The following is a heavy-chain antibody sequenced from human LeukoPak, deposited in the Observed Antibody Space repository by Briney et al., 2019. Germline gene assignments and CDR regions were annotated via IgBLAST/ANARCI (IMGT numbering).Heavy chain of an antibody. CDR3: ARYFFSGGKEDIYGMDV. J-gene: IGHJ6*02. CDR1: GGSFSGYS. CDR2: IYYSGST. V-gene: IGHV4-34*01. Sequence: PSETLSLTCAVYGGSFSGYSWNWIRQPPGKGLEWIGSIYYSGSTYHNPSLKSRLTISVDTSKNQFSLKLSSVTAADTAVYYCARYFFSGGKEDIYGMDVRGQGTTVTVSS. D-gene: IGHD3-10*01.